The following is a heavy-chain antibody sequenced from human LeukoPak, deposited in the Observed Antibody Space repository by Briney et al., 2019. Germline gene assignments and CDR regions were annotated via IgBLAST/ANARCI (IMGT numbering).Heavy chain of an antibody. J-gene: IGHJ1*01. CDR1: GFTFSSYG. CDR3: AKPGIAVAGGAEYFQH. Sequence: PGGSLRLSCAASGFTFSSYGMHWVRQAPGKGLEWVAVISYDGSNKYYADPVKGRFTISRDNSKNTLYLQMNSLRAEDTAVYYCAKPGIAVAGGAEYFQHWGQGTLVTVSS. CDR2: ISYDGSNK. V-gene: IGHV3-30*18. D-gene: IGHD6-19*01.